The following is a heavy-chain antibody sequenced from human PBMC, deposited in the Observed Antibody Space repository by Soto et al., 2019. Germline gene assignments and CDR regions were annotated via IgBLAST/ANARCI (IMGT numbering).Heavy chain of an antibody. J-gene: IGHJ4*02. CDR1: GYTFTSYA. D-gene: IGHD2-2*02. CDR3: AKSATVPAAIAY. CDR2: INAGNGNT. V-gene: IGHV1-3*01. Sequence: ASVKGSCKASGYTFTSYAIHWVRQAPGQRLEWMGWINAGNGNTKYSQKFQGRVTITRDTSASTAYMELSSLRSEDTAVYYCAKSATVPAAIAYWGQGTLVTVSS.